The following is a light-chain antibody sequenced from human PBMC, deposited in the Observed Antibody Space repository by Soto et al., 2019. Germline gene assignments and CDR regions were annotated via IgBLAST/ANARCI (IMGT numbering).Light chain of an antibody. CDR1: QSFSTD. CDR2: GIS. J-gene: IGKJ4*02. CDR3: QQYNTASLT. V-gene: IGKV1-27*01. Sequence: DIQMTQSPYSLSASVGGSVTITCLASQSFSTDLGWYQQKPGKVPKLLISGISTLQGGVPSRFSGSGYGTEFTLTISNLQPEDVATYYCQQYNTASLTFGGGTKVDIK.